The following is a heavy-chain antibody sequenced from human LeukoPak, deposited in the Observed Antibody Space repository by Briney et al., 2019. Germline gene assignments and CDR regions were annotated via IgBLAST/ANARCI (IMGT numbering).Heavy chain of an antibody. Sequence: PSETLSLTCTVSGVSISSTNSYWGWIRQSPRTGLEWIGNIYSSGSTYYSPSLKSRVTISIDTSENQFSLKLTSVTAADTAVYYCARKREGPATGLDYWGQGTLVTVSS. CDR3: ARKREGPATGLDY. V-gene: IGHV4-39*07. CDR1: GVSISSTNSY. CDR2: IYSSGST. J-gene: IGHJ4*02. D-gene: IGHD2-15*01.